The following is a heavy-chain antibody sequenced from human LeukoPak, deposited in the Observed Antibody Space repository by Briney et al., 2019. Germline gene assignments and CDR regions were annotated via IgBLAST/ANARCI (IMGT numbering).Heavy chain of an antibody. CDR3: AKGSYYYSNYYSYYMDV. Sequence: GGSLRLSCAASGFTLSNYAMNWVRQAPGKGLEWVSSISNSGSDTYYADSVKGRFTISRDNSKITVYLQMNSLTAEDTAVYYCAKGSYYYSNYYSYYMDVWGKGTTVTVSS. CDR2: ISNSGSDT. CDR1: GFTLSNYA. D-gene: IGHD3-10*01. V-gene: IGHV3-23*01. J-gene: IGHJ6*03.